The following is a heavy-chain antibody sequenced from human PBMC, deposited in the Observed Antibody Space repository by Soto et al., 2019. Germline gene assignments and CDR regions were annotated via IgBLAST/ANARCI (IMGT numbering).Heavy chain of an antibody. Sequence: SETLCLTCTVSGGSISIGDYYWSWIRRHPGKGLEWIGTIYFSGTTYYNPSLKSRVTISVDTSKSQFSLKLSSVTAADTAVYYCARRDRSGFSYWLDTWGQGTLVTVSS. CDR1: GGSISIGDYY. J-gene: IGHJ5*02. V-gene: IGHV4-31*03. CDR3: ARRDRSGFSYWLDT. CDR2: IYFSGTT. D-gene: IGHD3-22*01.